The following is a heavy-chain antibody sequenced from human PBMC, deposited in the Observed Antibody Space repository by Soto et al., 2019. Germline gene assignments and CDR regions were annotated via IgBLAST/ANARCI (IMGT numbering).Heavy chain of an antibody. CDR2: IYWDDAK. V-gene: IGHV2-5*02. CDR3: AHRRLRLATTGTRCSFDP. D-gene: IGHD3-9*01. Sequence: QITLRESGPTLVKPTQTLTLTCTFSGFSLNTRGVGVGWIRQPPGKALEWLALIYWDDAKRYSPPLESRRTITKDTSKNQVVLIMTNMDPVDTATYYCAHRRLRLATTGTRCSFDPWGQGTLVTVSS. CDR1: GFSLNTRGVG. J-gene: IGHJ5*02.